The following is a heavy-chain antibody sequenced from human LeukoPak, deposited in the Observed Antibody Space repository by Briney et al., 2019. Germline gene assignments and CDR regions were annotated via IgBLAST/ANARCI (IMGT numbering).Heavy chain of an antibody. CDR1: GFTFSSYW. V-gene: IGHV3-30*03. Sequence: SGGSLRLSCAASGFTFSSYWMHWVRQAPGKGLEWVAVISYDGNNKYYADSVKGRFTISRDNSKNTLDLQMNSLRAEDTAVYYCARARDYYDSSGYYLDYWGQGTLVTVSS. CDR3: ARARDYYDSSGYYLDY. D-gene: IGHD3-22*01. J-gene: IGHJ4*02. CDR2: ISYDGNNK.